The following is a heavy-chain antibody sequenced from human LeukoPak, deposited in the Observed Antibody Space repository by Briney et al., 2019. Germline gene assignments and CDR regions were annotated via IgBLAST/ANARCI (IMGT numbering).Heavy chain of an antibody. J-gene: IGHJ4*02. CDR3: ARVASDYGDYAPDY. Sequence: KSSETLSLTCTVSGGSISSYYWSWIRKPPGKGLEWIGCIYYSGSTNYNPSLKSRVTISVDTSKNQFSLKLSSVTAADTAVYYCARVASDYGDYAPDYWGQGTLVTVSS. V-gene: IGHV4-59*01. D-gene: IGHD4-17*01. CDR2: IYYSGST. CDR1: GGSISSYY.